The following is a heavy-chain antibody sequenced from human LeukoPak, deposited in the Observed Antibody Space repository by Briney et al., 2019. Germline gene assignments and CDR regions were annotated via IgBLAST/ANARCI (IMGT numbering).Heavy chain of an antibody. CDR2: ISSRSSFI. Sequence: GGSLRLSCAASGLTFSSYSFNWLRQAPGKGLEWVSSISSRSSFIYYADAVKGRFTISRDNAKNSLYLQMNSLRVEDTAVYFCARGEGSTFWGQGTLVTVSS. CDR1: GLTFSSYS. V-gene: IGHV3-21*01. CDR3: ARGEGSTF. J-gene: IGHJ4*02. D-gene: IGHD2-2*01.